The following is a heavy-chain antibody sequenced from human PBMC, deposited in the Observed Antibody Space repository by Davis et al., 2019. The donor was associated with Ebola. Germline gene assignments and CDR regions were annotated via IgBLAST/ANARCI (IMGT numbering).Heavy chain of an antibody. CDR2: IYSGGST. CDR1: GFTVSSNY. CDR3: ATGELLAEYFQH. J-gene: IGHJ1*01. Sequence: GGSLRLSCAASGFTVSSNYMSWVRQAPGKGLEWVSVIYSGGSTYYADSVKGRFTISRDNAKNSLYLQMNSLRAEDTAVYYCATGELLAEYFQHWGQGTLVTVSS. V-gene: IGHV3-53*01. D-gene: IGHD1-26*01.